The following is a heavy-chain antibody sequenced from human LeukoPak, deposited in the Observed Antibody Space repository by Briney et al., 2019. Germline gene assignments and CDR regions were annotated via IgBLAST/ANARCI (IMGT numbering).Heavy chain of an antibody. Sequence: SVKVSCKASGGTFSSYAISWVRQAPGQGLEWMGGIIPIFGTANYAQKFQGRVTITTDESTSTAYMELSSLRSEDTAVYYCAREGIFEDYYDRSGFDYWGQGTRVTVSS. J-gene: IGHJ4*02. D-gene: IGHD3-22*01. CDR2: IIPIFGTA. CDR1: GGTFSSYA. V-gene: IGHV1-69*05. CDR3: AREGIFEDYYDRSGFDY.